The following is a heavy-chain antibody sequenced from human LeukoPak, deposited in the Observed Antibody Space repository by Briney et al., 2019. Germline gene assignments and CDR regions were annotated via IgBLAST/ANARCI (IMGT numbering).Heavy chain of an antibody. CDR2: ISSSGST. CDR3: ASGGYCSSTSCYPNWFDP. D-gene: IGHD2-2*01. Sequence: PSQTLSLTCTVSGGSISSSHYYWNWVRQPAGKGLEWIGRISSSGSTTYSPSLQSRVTISVDTSKNQFSLKLTSVTAADTAVYYCASGGYCSSTSCYPNWFDPWGQGTLVTVSS. CDR1: GGSISSSHYY. J-gene: IGHJ5*02. V-gene: IGHV4-61*02.